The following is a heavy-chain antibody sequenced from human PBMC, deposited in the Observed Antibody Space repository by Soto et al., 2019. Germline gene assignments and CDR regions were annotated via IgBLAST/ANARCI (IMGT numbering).Heavy chain of an antibody. CDR2: INPNSGGT. D-gene: IGHD6-13*01. V-gene: IGHV1-2*04. CDR1: GYTFTGYY. J-gene: IGHJ6*02. CDR3: ARDSGGRSWYDYYYYYGMDV. Sequence: ASVKVSCKASGYTFTGYYMHWVRQAPGQGLEWMGWINPNSGGTNYAQKFQGWVTMTRDTSISTAYMELSRLRSDDTAVYYCARDSGGRSWYDYYYYYGMDVWGPGTTATVSS.